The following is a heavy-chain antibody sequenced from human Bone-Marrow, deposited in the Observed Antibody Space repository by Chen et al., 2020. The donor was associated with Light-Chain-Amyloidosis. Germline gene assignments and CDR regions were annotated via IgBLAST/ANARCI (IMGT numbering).Heavy chain of an antibody. V-gene: IGHV3-7*01. D-gene: IGHD6-25*01. CDR1: GFTFSRYF. CDR3: ARESSVAAPYYLDY. CDR2: IREDGNEK. J-gene: IGHJ4*02. Sequence: EVRLVESGGGLVQPGGSLRLSCAASGFTFSRYFMSWVRQAPGKGLEWVANIREDGNEKYYVQSVKCRFTISRDNAKNAVYLQMHSLGAEDSAIYFCARESSVAAPYYLDYWGQGIRVTVSA.